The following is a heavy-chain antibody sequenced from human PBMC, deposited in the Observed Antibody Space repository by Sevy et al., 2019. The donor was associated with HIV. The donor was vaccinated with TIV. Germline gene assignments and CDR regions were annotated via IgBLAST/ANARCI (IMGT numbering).Heavy chain of an antibody. CDR3: AKDYDSSPNGLDV. CDR2: ISSSGGGT. D-gene: IGHD3-22*01. CDR1: GFTFSSYA. Sequence: GSLRLSCATSGFTFSSYAMSWVRQAPGRGLECVSSISSSGGGTYWADSVKGRFTISRDNSKNTLHLQMNSLRPEDTVVYYCAKDYDSSPNGLDVWGQGTTVTVSS. V-gene: IGHV3-23*01. J-gene: IGHJ6*02.